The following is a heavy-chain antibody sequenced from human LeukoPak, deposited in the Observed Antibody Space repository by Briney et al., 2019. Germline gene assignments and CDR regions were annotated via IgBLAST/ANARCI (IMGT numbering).Heavy chain of an antibody. CDR3: ARGRIAAPHTLGYFDY. D-gene: IGHD6-6*01. CDR1: GYTFTSYG. V-gene: IGHV1-18*01. Sequence: GASVKVSCKASGYTFTSYGISWVRQAPGQGLEWMGWISAYNGNTNYAQKLQGRVTMTTDTSTSTAYMELRSLRSDDTAVYYCARGRIAAPHTLGYFDYWGQGTLVTVSS. CDR2: ISAYNGNT. J-gene: IGHJ4*02.